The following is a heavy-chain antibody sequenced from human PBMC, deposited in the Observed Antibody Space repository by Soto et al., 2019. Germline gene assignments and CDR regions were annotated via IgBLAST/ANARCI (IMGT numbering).Heavy chain of an antibody. CDR2: IIPIFGTA. J-gene: IGHJ4*02. D-gene: IGHD3-9*01. CDR1: GGTFSSYA. CDR3: ARGPGYYDILTGYFLLDYFDY. Sequence: QVQLVQSGAEVKKPGSSVKVSCKASGGTFSSYAISWVRQAPGQGLAWMGGIIPIFGTANYAQKFQGRVTITADESTSTAYMELSSLRSEDTAVYYCARGPGYYDILTGYFLLDYFDYWGQGTLVTVSS. V-gene: IGHV1-69*01.